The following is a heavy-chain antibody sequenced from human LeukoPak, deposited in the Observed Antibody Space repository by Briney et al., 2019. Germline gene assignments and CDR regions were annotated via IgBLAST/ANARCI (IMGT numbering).Heavy chain of an antibody. J-gene: IGHJ5*02. Sequence: GGSLRLSCAASGFTFSNYAMSWVRQAPGKGLEWVSSISGTNTYYTDSVKGRFTISRDNSKNTLYLQMNSLRAEDTAVYYCAKATRQGYCGVGSSSGFDPWGQGTLVTVSS. CDR3: AKATRQGYCGVGSSSGFDP. V-gene: IGHV3-23*01. CDR2: ISGTNT. D-gene: IGHD2-15*01. CDR1: GFTFSNYA.